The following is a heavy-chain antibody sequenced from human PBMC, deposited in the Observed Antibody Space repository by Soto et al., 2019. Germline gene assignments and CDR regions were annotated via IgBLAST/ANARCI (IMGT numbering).Heavy chain of an antibody. V-gene: IGHV3-30-3*01. CDR3: ARERRDIVLMVYATPYYGMDV. CDR2: ISYDGSNK. D-gene: IGHD2-8*01. Sequence: PGGSLRLSCAASGFTFSSYAMHWVRQAPGKGLEWVAVISYDGSNKYYADSVKGRFTISRDNSKNTLYLQMNSLRAEDTAVYYCARERRDIVLMVYATPYYGMDVWGQGTTVTVSS. CDR1: GFTFSSYA. J-gene: IGHJ6*02.